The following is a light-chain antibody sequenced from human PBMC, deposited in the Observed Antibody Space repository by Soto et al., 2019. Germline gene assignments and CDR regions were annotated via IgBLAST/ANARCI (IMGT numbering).Light chain of an antibody. CDR1: SXDVGRYDY. J-gene: IGLJ1*01. CDR2: DVT. Sequence: QSALTQPRSVSASPGQSVTISCTGTSXDVGRYDYVSWYQQHPGKAPKLIVYDVTERPSGVPDRFSGSKSGNTASLTISGLQAEDEADYSCCSFAGSYSYVFGTGTKVTVL. CDR3: CSFAGSYSYV. V-gene: IGLV2-11*01.